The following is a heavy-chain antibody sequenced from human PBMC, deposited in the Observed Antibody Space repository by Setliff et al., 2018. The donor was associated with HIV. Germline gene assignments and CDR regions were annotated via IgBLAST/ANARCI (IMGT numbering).Heavy chain of an antibody. J-gene: IGHJ4*02. V-gene: IGHV3-30-3*01. CDR3: AKESGSGSSYFDS. Sequence: GGSLRLSCAASGFTFSSYAMHWVRQAPGKGLEWVAVISYDGSNKYYADSVKGRFTISRDNSKNTLYLQMNSLRGDDTAVYYCAKESGSGSSYFDSWGQGTLVTVSS. CDR2: ISYDGSNK. D-gene: IGHD3-10*01. CDR1: GFTFSSYA.